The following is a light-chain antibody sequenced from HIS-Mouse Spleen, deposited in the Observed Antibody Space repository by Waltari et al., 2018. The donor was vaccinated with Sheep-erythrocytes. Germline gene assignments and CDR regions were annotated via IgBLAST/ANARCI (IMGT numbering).Light chain of an antibody. V-gene: IGKV1-39*01. CDR1: QSMSSY. CDR2: AAS. Sequence: DIQMTQSPSSLSASVGDSVTITCRASQSMSSYLHWYQQKPGKAPKLLIYAASSLHSGVPSRFSVSGSGTDFTLTISSLQPEDFATYYCQQSYSTPQFTFGPGTKVDIK. J-gene: IGKJ3*01. CDR3: QQSYSTPQFT.